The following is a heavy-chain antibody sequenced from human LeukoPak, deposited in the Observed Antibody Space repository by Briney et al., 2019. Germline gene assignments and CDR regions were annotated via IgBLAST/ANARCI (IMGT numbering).Heavy chain of an antibody. D-gene: IGHD6-19*01. CDR1: GGSVSINNYY. CDR3: ARDKDWAVAGNGGFDY. Sequence: SETLSLTCTVSGGSVSINNYYWGWIRQPPGKGLEWIGSIYYSGSTYYNPSLKSRVTISVDTSKNQFSLKLSSVTAADTAVYYCARDKDWAVAGNGGFDYWGQGTLVTVSS. V-gene: IGHV4-39*07. J-gene: IGHJ4*02. CDR2: IYYSGST.